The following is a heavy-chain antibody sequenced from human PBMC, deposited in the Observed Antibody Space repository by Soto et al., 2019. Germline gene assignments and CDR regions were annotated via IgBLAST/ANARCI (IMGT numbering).Heavy chain of an antibody. D-gene: IGHD1-26*01. CDR2: ITGSSGRT. J-gene: IGHJ4*02. CDR1: GFTFSNYA. CDR3: AKEYTSTSRGSFDY. Sequence: GGSLRLSCAASGFTFSNYAMNWVRQAPGKGLEWVSGITGSSGRTFYADSVKGRFTISGDNSKNTVYLQMNSVRADDTAVYYCAKEYTSTSRGSFDYWGQGTLVTVSS. V-gene: IGHV3-23*01.